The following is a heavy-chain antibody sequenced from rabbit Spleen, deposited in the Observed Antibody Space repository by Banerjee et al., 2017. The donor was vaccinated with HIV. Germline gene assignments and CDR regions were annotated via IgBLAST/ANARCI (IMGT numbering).Heavy chain of an antibody. CDR3: VRGSAAMTMVITGFYFNL. Sequence: QEQLVESGGGLVQPGGSLKLSCKASGFDFSNYGVSWVRQAPGKGLEWIGYIDPIFGSTYYASWVNGRFTISRHNAQNTLYLQLNSLTAADTATYFCVRGSAAMTMVITGFYFNLWGPGTLVTVS. J-gene: IGHJ4*01. CDR2: IDPIFGST. D-gene: IGHD2-1*01. V-gene: IGHV1S47*01. CDR1: GFDFSNYG.